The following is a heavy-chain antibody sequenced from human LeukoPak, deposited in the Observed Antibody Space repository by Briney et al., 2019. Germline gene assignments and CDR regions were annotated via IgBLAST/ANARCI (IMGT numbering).Heavy chain of an antibody. Sequence: SETLSLTCAVYGGSFSGYYWSWIRQPPGKGLEWIGYIYYSGSTNYNPSLKSRVTISVDTSKNQFSLKLSSVTAADTAVYYCARQTSYSSSWYVSSWFDPWGQGTLVTVSS. D-gene: IGHD6-13*01. CDR3: ARQTSYSSSWYVSSWFDP. CDR1: GGSFSGYY. V-gene: IGHV4-59*08. J-gene: IGHJ5*02. CDR2: IYYSGST.